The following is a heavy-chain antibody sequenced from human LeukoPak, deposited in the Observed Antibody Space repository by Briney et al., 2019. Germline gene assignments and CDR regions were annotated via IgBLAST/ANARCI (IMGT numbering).Heavy chain of an antibody. CDR1: GFTFTNAW. CDR2: IKSITDGGTT. Sequence: PGGSLRLSCAASGFTFTNAWMYWVRQAPGKGPEWVGRIKSITDGGTTDYAAPGKGRFTISRDVSKNTLYLQMNSLKTEDTAVYYCTTQGTGYYYFDYWGQGTLVTVSS. CDR3: TTQGTGYYYFDY. J-gene: IGHJ4*02. V-gene: IGHV3-15*01. D-gene: IGHD3-9*01.